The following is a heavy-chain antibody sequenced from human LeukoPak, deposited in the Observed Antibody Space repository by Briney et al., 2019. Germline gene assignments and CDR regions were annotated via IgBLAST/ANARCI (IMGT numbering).Heavy chain of an antibody. J-gene: IGHJ4*02. CDR3: AREWAHYDY. CDR1: GFTFSTYW. V-gene: IGHV3-7*01. CDR2: IKPDGSEK. Sequence: PGGSLRLSCAASGFTFSTYWMTWVRQAPGKGLEWVADIKPDGSEKYYVDSVKGRFTISRDNAKNSLYLQMNSLRVEDTAVYYCAREWAHYDYWGQGTLVTVSS.